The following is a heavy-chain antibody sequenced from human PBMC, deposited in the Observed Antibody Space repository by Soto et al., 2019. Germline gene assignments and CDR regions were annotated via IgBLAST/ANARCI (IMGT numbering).Heavy chain of an antibody. CDR1: GYIFTGYY. D-gene: IGHD3-9*01. CDR2: INTKTGGT. CDR3: ATDKVAFDM. V-gene: IGHV1-2*02. Sequence: SVKVSCRASGYIFTGYYIQWVRQAPGQGLEWMGWINTKTGGTKYAQKFQGRVTMTRDTSINTAYMEVSRLRSDDKAVYYCATDKVAFDMWGQGTMVTVSS. J-gene: IGHJ3*02.